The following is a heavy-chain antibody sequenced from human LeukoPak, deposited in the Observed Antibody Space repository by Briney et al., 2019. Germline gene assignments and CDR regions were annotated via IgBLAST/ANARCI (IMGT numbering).Heavy chain of an antibody. V-gene: IGHV3-30*02. Sequence: GGSLRLSCAASGFTLSSYSMHWVRQAPGKGLEWVAFIRYDGSNKYYADSVKGRFTISRDNSKNTLYLQMNSLRTEDTSVYYCAKGRGYSYGYLPGVWGKGTTVTISS. CDR1: GFTLSSYS. J-gene: IGHJ6*04. CDR3: AKGRGYSYGYLPGV. CDR2: IRYDGSNK. D-gene: IGHD5-18*01.